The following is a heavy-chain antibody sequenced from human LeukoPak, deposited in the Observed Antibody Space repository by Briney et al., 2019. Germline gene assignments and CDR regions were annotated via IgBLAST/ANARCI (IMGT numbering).Heavy chain of an antibody. CDR2: IYYSGST. CDR3: ARRDCSGSSCYFQP. CDR1: GGSVSSSSHY. Sequence: PSETLSLTCTVSGGSVSSSSHYWNWIRQPPGRGLEWIVSIYYSGSTNYNPSLQSRVTISVDTSKNQFSLRLSSVTAADTAMYYCARRDCSGSSCYFQPWGQGTLVTVSS. D-gene: IGHD2-15*01. J-gene: IGHJ1*01. V-gene: IGHV4-39*01.